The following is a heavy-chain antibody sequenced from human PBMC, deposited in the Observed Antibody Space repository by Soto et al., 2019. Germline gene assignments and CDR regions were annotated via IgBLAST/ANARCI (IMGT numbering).Heavy chain of an antibody. V-gene: IGHV3-33*06. CDR2: IWFDGNNK. Sequence: HPGGSLRLSCAASGFTFSSYGMHWVRQAPGKGLEWVAVIWFDGNNKYYADSVRGRFTISRDNSKNTLYLQMNSLRAEDAAVYYCAKDLVGSNADYYDYWGQGTLVTVSS. J-gene: IGHJ4*02. D-gene: IGHD2-15*01. CDR1: GFTFSSYG. CDR3: AKDLVGSNADYYDY.